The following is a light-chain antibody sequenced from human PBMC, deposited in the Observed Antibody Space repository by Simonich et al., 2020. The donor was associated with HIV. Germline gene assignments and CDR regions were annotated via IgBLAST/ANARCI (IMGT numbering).Light chain of an antibody. Sequence: QLVLTQSPSASASLGASVKLTCTLSSGHRSYAIAWHQQQPAKGPRYLMKVKRDGSHSKGDGIPDRFSGSSSGAERYLTISSLQSEDEADYYCQTWGTGIRVFGGGTKLTVL. J-gene: IGLJ3*02. CDR1: SGHRSYA. CDR3: QTWGTGIRV. CDR2: VKRDGSH. V-gene: IGLV4-69*01.